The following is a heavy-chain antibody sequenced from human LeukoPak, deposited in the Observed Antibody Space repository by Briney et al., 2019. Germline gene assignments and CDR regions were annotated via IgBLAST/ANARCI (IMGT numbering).Heavy chain of an antibody. Sequence: SETLSLTRPVSGGSISSYYWSWIRQPPGKGLEWIGYIYYSGSTNYNPSLKSRVTISVDTSKNQFSLKLSSVTAADTAVYYCAREGSGTNWFDPWGQGTLVTVSS. CDR3: AREGSGTNWFDP. J-gene: IGHJ5*02. CDR1: GGSISSYY. V-gene: IGHV4-59*01. D-gene: IGHD3-10*01. CDR2: IYYSGST.